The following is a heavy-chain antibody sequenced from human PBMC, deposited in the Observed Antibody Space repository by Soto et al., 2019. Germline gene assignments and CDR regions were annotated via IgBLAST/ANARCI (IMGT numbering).Heavy chain of an antibody. Sequence: EVQLSESGGRLIQPGGSLRVSCLASGFTPVPYAITWVRQAPGKGLEWVSSISETGTSAYYADSVKGRFTISRDSSKNTVYLQSNSPSAEDTAVYYCAKDYVIVTPHYSRFSGVWGQGTMVTVSS. J-gene: IGHJ3*01. V-gene: IGHV3-23*01. CDR2: ISETGTSA. CDR3: AKDYVIVTPHYSRFSGV. CDR1: GFTPVPYA. D-gene: IGHD3-22*01.